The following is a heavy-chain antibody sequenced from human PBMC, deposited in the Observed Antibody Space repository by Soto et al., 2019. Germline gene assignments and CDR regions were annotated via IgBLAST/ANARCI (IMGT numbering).Heavy chain of an antibody. CDR3: AILPLGDIRTSPTRFYYGLEI. CDR1: GFTFSSYA. CDR2: IRTTST. J-gene: IGHJ6*04. Sequence: PGGSLRLSCAASGFTFSSYAMSWVRQAPGKGLEWVSGIRTTSTYYAESVKGRFTISRDNSKNTLYLQMNSLRAEDTAAYYCAILPLGDIRTSPTRFYYGLEIWGKGTMVTVAS. D-gene: IGHD3-9*01. V-gene: IGHV3-23*01.